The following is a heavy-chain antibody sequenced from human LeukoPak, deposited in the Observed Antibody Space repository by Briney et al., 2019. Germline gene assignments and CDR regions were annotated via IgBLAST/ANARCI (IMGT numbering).Heavy chain of an antibody. V-gene: IGHV3-23*01. Sequence: PGGSLRLSCAASGFTFGDYVMIWVRQAPGKGLEWVSGITASGGRTFYGASVRGRFTVSRDNSKNMVYLQMNSLRVDDTAVYYCARRDIVVVVSASDYWGQGTLVTVSS. J-gene: IGHJ4*02. CDR1: GFTFGDYV. D-gene: IGHD2-15*01. CDR2: ITASGGRT. CDR3: ARRDIVVVVSASDY.